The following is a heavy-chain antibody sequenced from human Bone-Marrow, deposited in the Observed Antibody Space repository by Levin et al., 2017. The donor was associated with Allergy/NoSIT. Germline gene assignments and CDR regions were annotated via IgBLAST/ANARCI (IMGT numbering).Heavy chain of an antibody. V-gene: IGHV6-1*01. CDR3: ARGTWFQGVYYFDY. J-gene: IGHJ4*02. CDR2: TYYRSKWYN. Sequence: SQTLSLTCAISGDSVSSNSAAWSWIRQSPSRGLEWLGRTYYRSKWYNDDAVSVQSRITIDADTSKNQFSLQLKSVTPEDTALDYWARGTWFQGVYYFDYWGQGTLVTVSS. CDR1: GDSVSSNSAA. D-gene: IGHD3-10*01.